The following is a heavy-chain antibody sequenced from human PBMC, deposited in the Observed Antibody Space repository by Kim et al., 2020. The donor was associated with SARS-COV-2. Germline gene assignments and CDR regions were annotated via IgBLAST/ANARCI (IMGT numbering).Heavy chain of an antibody. J-gene: IGHJ4*02. CDR2: INPNSGGT. CDR3: ARGGRPAYSSSWYGAPAYFDY. D-gene: IGHD6-13*01. V-gene: IGHV1-2*06. Sequence: ASVKVSCKASGYTFTGYYMHWVRQAPGQGLEWMGRINPNSGGTNYAQKFQGRVTMTRDTSISTAYMELSRLRSDDTAVYYCARGGRPAYSSSWYGAPAYFDYWGQGTLVTVSS. CDR1: GYTFTGYY.